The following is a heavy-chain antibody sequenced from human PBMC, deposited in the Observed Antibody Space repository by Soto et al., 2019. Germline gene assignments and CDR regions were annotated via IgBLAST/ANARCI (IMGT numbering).Heavy chain of an antibody. CDR1: GGSISSYY. CDR3: ARVPYYYDSSGSYYYGMDV. J-gene: IGHJ6*02. CDR2: IYYSGST. Sequence: QVQLQESGPGLVKPSETLSLTCTVSGGSISSYYWSWIRQPPGKGLEWIGYIYYSGSTNYNPSLKSRVTISVDTSKNQFSLKLSSVTAADTAVYYCARVPYYYDSSGSYYYGMDVWGQGTTVTVSS. V-gene: IGHV4-59*01. D-gene: IGHD3-22*01.